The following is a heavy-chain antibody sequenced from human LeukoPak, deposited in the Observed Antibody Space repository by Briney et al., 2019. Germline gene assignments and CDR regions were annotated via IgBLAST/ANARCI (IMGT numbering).Heavy chain of an antibody. V-gene: IGHV3-74*01. Sequence: QPAGSLTLSCAASGFTFSSYWMHWVRQAPGKGLMWVSRINSDGSITNYADSVKGRFTISRDNAKNTLYLQMNSLRAEDTAVYYCARVRATFSPHFDNWGQGTLVTVSS. J-gene: IGHJ4*02. CDR2: INSDGSIT. D-gene: IGHD5-12*01. CDR3: ARVRATFSPHFDN. CDR1: GFTFSSYW.